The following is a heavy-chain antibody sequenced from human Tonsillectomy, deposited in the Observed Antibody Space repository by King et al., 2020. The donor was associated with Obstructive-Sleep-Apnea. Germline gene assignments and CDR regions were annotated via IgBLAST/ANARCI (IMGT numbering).Heavy chain of an antibody. D-gene: IGHD4-17*01. CDR3: ATYGDYPGSSFDY. V-gene: IGHV3-30*04. CDR1: GFTFSTYE. Sequence: VQLVESGGGVVQPGRSLRLSCAASGFTFSTYEMHWVRQAPGKGLEWVAVISYDGREKYYADSVKGRFTISRDNSKNTLSLQMNSLTTGDTAVFYCATYGDYPGSSFDYWGQGTLVTVSS. J-gene: IGHJ4*02. CDR2: ISYDGREK.